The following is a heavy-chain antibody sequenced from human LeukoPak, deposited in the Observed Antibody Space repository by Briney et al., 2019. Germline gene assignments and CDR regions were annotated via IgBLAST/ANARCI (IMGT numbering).Heavy chain of an antibody. CDR1: GFTFSSYA. Sequence: SGGSLRLSCAASGFTFSSYAMSWVRQAPGKGLEWVSAISGSGGSTYYADSVKGRFTISRDNSKNTLYLQMNSLRAEDTAVYYCAKERIAARQTYYYYYMDVWGKGTTVTVSS. CDR3: AKERIAARQTYYYYYMDV. J-gene: IGHJ6*03. CDR2: ISGSGGST. D-gene: IGHD6-6*01. V-gene: IGHV3-23*01.